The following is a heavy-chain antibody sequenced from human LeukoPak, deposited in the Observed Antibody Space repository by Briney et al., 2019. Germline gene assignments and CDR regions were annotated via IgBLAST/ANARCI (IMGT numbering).Heavy chain of an antibody. V-gene: IGHV3-30*04. D-gene: IGHD5-18*01. Sequence: PGGSLRLSCAASGFTFSSYAMHWVRQAPGKGLEWVAAISHDGSNKYSADSVKGRFTISRDNSKNTLYLQMNSLRADDTAVYYFAGVVAAMPDDFEIWGQGTTVTVSS. CDR1: GFTFSSYA. CDR2: ISHDGSNK. CDR3: AGVVAAMPDDFEI. J-gene: IGHJ3*02.